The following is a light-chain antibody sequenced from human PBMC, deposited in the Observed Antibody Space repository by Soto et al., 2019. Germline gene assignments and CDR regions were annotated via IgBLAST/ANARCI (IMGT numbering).Light chain of an antibody. Sequence: EIVLTQSPGTLSLSPGERATLSCRASQSVSSSYLAWYQQKPGQAPRLLIYGASSRATGIPDRFSGSGSGTGFTLTIRRVEPEDFAGYYGQQHGSLLWTCGQGPKVEIK. J-gene: IGKJ1*01. CDR1: QSVSSSY. CDR2: GAS. CDR3: QQHGSLLWT. V-gene: IGKV3-20*01.